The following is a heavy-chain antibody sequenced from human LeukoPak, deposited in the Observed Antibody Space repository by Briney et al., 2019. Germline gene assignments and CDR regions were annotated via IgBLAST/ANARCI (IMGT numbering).Heavy chain of an antibody. CDR2: ISGSGGST. V-gene: IGHV3-23*01. J-gene: IGHJ4*02. D-gene: IGHD5-18*01. Sequence: GGSLRLSCAASGFTFSSYAMSWVRQAPGKGLEWVSAISGSGGSTYYADSVKGRFTISRDNAKNSLYLQMNSLRAEDTALYYCAKVHGYSYGPFDYWGQGTLVTVSS. CDR1: GFTFSSYA. CDR3: AKVHGYSYGPFDY.